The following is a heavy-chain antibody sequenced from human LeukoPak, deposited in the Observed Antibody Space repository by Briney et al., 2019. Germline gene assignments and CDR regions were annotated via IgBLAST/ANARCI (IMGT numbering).Heavy chain of an antibody. V-gene: IGHV1-2*02. D-gene: IGHD2-15*01. CDR2: INPNSGGT. J-gene: IGHJ5*02. Sequence: ASVKVSCKASGYTFTGYYMHWVRQAPGQGLEWMGWINPNSGGTNYAQKFQGRVTMTRDTSISTAYMEMSRLRSDDTAVYYCARDRDPENCSGGSCYPLYLNWFDPWGQGTLVTVSS. CDR1: GYTFTGYY. CDR3: ARDRDPENCSGGSCYPLYLNWFDP.